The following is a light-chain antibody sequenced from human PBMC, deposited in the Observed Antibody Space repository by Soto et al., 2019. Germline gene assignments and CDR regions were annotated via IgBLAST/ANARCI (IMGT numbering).Light chain of an antibody. CDR3: QQSYSQPYT. CDR1: QSISSW. J-gene: IGKJ2*01. CDR2: DAS. V-gene: IGKV1-5*01. Sequence: DIQMTKSPSTLSASVGDRVTITCRASQSISSWLAWYQQKPGKAPKLLIYDASSLESGVPSRFSGSGSGTEFTLTISSLQPDDFATYYCQQSYSQPYTFGQGTKLEIE.